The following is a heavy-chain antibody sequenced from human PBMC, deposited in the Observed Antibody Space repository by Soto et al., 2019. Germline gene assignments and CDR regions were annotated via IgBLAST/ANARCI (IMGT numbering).Heavy chain of an antibody. CDR2: IYYSGST. CDR3: ARHLVVVIQSNFDY. V-gene: IGHV4-39*01. CDR1: GGSISSSSYY. D-gene: IGHD3-22*01. Sequence: SETLSLTCTVSGGSISSSSYYWGWIRQPPGKGLEWIGSIYYSGSTYYNPPLKRRDTISVDTSKNQFSLKLSSVTAADSVVYYCARHLVVVIQSNFDYWGQGTLVTVSS. J-gene: IGHJ4*02.